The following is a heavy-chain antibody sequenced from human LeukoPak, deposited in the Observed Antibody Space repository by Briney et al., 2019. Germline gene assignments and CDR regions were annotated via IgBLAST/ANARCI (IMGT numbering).Heavy chain of an antibody. D-gene: IGHD3-10*01. CDR2: IIPILGIA. J-gene: IGHJ4*02. Sequence: EASVKVSCKASGGTFSSYAIGWVRQAPGQGLEWMGRIIPILGIANYAQKFQGRVTITADKSTSTAYMELSSLRSEDTAVYYCAREFPTAFGEDFDYWGQGTLVTVSS. CDR3: AREFPTAFGEDFDY. V-gene: IGHV1-69*04. CDR1: GGTFSSYA.